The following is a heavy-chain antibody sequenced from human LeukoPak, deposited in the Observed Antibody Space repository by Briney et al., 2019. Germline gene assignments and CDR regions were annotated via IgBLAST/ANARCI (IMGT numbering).Heavy chain of an antibody. D-gene: IGHD3-10*01. J-gene: IGHJ5*02. CDR3: ARAAPGGWFDP. CDR1: GGSISSYY. V-gene: IGHV4-59*01. Sequence: SETPSLTCTVSGGSISSYYWSWIRQPPGKGLEWIGYIYYSGSTNYNPSLKSRVTISVDTSKNQFSLKLSSVTAADTAVYYCARAAPGGWFDPWGQGTLVTVSS. CDR2: IYYSGST.